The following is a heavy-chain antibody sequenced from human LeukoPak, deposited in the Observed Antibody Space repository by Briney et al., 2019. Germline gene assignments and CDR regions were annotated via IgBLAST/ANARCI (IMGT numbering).Heavy chain of an antibody. CDR1: GGSISSYY. CDR3: ARGYYYDKDYYGMDV. D-gene: IGHD3-22*01. CDR2: IYYSGST. Sequence: SETLSLTCTVSGGSISSYYWSWIRQPPGKGLEWIGYIYYSGSTNYNPSLKSRVTISVDTSKNQFSLKLSSVTAVDTAVYYCARGYYYDKDYYGMDVWGQGTTVTVSS. J-gene: IGHJ6*02. V-gene: IGHV4-59*01.